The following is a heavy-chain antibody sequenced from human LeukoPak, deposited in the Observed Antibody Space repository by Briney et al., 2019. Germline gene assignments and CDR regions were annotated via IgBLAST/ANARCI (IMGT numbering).Heavy chain of an antibody. D-gene: IGHD2-2*01. V-gene: IGHV3-48*01. CDR3: TSSLSSSTSH. CDR2: ISSSSSTI. CDR1: GFSFSTYS. J-gene: IGHJ4*02. Sequence: GGSLRLSCAASGFSFSTYSMNWVRQAPGQGLEWISYISSSSSTIYYADSVKGRFTISRDNAKNSLYLQMNSLRAGDMAVYYCTSSLSSSTSHWGQGTLVIVSS.